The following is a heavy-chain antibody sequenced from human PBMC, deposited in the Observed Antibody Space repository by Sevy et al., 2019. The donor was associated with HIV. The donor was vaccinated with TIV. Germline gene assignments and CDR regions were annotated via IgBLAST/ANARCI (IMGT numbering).Heavy chain of an antibody. Sequence: GGSLRLSCAASGFTFSSYSMHWVRQAPGKGLEWVSSINSISTYIYYADSVKGRFTISRDNAKNSLYLQMNSLRAEDTAVYYCARGPVYYDSSGYYYQWSQGTLVTVSS. CDR1: GFTFSSYS. CDR3: ARGPVYYDSSGYYYQ. J-gene: IGHJ4*02. D-gene: IGHD3-22*01. V-gene: IGHV3-21*01. CDR2: INSISTYI.